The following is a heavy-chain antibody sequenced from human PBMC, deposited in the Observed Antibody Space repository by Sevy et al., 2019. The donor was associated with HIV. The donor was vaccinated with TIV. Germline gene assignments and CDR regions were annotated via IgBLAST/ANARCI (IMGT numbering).Heavy chain of an antibody. J-gene: IGHJ4*02. CDR1: GFPFSSYA. CDR3: AKRGNGWYEFDY. D-gene: IGHD6-19*01. CDR2: ISGSRETE. Sequence: GGSLRLSCAASGFPFSSYAMDWVRQAPGKGLEWVSTISGSRETEYYADSVKGGFTISRDKSKNTVCLQMNSLRGDDTAVYDCAKRGNGWYEFDYWGRGTLVTVSS. V-gene: IGHV3-23*01.